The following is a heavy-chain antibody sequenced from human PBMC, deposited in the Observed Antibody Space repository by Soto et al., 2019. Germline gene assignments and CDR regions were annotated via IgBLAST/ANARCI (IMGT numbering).Heavy chain of an antibody. Sequence: QVQLVQSGAEVKKPGASVKVSCKASGYTFTSYGISWVRQAPGQGLEWMGWISAYNGNTNYAQKLQGRVTMTTDTSTSTDYMELRRMRSDDTAVYYCARSPFGIIHYSGSYLFLDYWGQGTLVTVSS. CDR2: ISAYNGNT. CDR1: GYTFTSYG. CDR3: ARSPFGIIHYSGSYLFLDY. D-gene: IGHD1-26*01. J-gene: IGHJ4*02. V-gene: IGHV1-18*04.